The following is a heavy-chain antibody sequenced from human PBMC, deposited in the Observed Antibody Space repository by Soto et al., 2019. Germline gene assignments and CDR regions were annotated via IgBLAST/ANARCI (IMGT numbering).Heavy chain of an antibody. J-gene: IGHJ6*02. CDR3: AKLSSSYCGGDCYPPFPFMDV. CDR1: GFTFSSYG. CDR2: ISYDGSNN. D-gene: IGHD2-21*02. V-gene: IGHV3-30*18. Sequence: QVQLVESGGGVVQPGRSLRLSCAASGFTFSSYGMHWVRQAPGKGLEWVAVISYDGSNNYYADSVKGRFTISRDNSKNTLYLQMNSLRAEDTAVYYCAKLSSSYCGGDCYPPFPFMDVWGQGTTVTVSS.